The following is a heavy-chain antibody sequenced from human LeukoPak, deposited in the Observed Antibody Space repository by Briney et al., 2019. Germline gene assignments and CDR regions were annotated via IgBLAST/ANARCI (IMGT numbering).Heavy chain of an antibody. V-gene: IGHV1-2*02. J-gene: IGHJ4*02. CDR1: GYTFTGYY. D-gene: IGHD6-19*01. Sequence: ASVKVSCKASGYTFTGYYMHWVRQAPGQGLEWMGWINPNSGGTNYAQKFQGRVTMTRDTSISTAYMELSRLRSDDTAVYYCARGWGRGAVAGKGYYFDYWGQGTLVTVSS. CDR3: ARGWGRGAVAGKGYYFDY. CDR2: INPNSGGT.